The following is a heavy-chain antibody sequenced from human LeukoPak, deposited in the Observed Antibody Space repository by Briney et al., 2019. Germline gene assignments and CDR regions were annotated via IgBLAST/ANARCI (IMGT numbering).Heavy chain of an antibody. J-gene: IGHJ4*02. Sequence: SETLSLTCTVSGGSISSSSYYWGWIRQPPGKGLEWIGSIYYSGSTYYNPSLKSRVTISVDTSKNQFSLKLSSVTAADTAVYYCARGTGFDYWGQGTLVTVSS. CDR1: GGSISSSSYY. D-gene: IGHD3-10*01. V-gene: IGHV4-39*07. CDR2: IYYSGST. CDR3: ARGTGFDY.